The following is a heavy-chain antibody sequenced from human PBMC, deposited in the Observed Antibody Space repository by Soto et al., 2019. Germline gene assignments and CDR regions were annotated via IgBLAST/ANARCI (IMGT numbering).Heavy chain of an antibody. Sequence: GASVKVSCKASGYTFNGYYMHWVRQAPGQGLEWMGWINPNSGGTNYAQKFQGWVTMTRDTSISTAYMELSRLRSDDTAVYYCARARMDYDFWSGSPPRVGSYYYYGMDVWGQGTTVTVSS. D-gene: IGHD3-3*01. CDR3: ARARMDYDFWSGSPPRVGSYYYYGMDV. J-gene: IGHJ6*02. V-gene: IGHV1-2*04. CDR1: GYTFNGYY. CDR2: INPNSGGT.